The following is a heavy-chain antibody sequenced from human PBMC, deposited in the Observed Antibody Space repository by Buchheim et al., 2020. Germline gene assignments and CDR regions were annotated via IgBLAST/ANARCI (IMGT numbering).Heavy chain of an antibody. CDR2: IWYDGSNK. Sequence: QVQLVESGGGVVQPGRSLRLSCAASGFTISSYGMHWVRQAPGKGLEWVAVIWYDGSNKYYADSVKGRFTISRDNSKNTLYLQMNSLRAEDTAVYYCARDSPYNSSSWEENYYYYGMDVWGQGTT. V-gene: IGHV3-33*01. CDR3: ARDSPYNSSSWEENYYYYGMDV. CDR1: GFTISSYG. J-gene: IGHJ6*02. D-gene: IGHD6-13*01.